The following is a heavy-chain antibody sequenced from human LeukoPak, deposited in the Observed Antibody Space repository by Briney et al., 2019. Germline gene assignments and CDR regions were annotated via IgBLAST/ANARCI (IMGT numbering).Heavy chain of an antibody. D-gene: IGHD2-15*01. J-gene: IGHJ4*02. Sequence: GGSLRLSCAASGFTFSSYSMNWVRQAPGKGLEWVSSISSSSSYIYYADSVKGRFTISRDNAKNSLYLQMNSLRAADTAVYYCARGGPRYCSGGSCYSPRPYYFDYWGQGTLVTVSS. V-gene: IGHV3-21*01. CDR1: GFTFSSYS. CDR3: ARGGPRYCSGGSCYSPRPYYFDY. CDR2: ISSSSSYI.